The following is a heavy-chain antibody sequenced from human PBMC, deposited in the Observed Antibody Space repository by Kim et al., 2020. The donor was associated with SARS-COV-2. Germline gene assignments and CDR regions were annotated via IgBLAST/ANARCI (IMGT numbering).Heavy chain of an antibody. Sequence: GGSLRLSCAASGFTFSDHYMDWVRQAPGKGLEWVGRTRNKANSYTTEYAASVKGRFTISRDDSKNSLYLQMNSLKTEDTAVYYCARSHYYYYYGMDVWGQGTTVTVSS. CDR1: GFTFSDHY. V-gene: IGHV3-72*01. CDR2: TRNKANSYTT. J-gene: IGHJ6*02. CDR3: ARSHYYYYYGMDV.